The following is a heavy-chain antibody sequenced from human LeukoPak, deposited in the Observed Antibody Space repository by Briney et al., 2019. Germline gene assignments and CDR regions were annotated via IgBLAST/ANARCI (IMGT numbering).Heavy chain of an antibody. J-gene: IGHJ3*02. Sequence: SETLSLTCTVSGGSISSSSYYWGWIRQPPGKGLEWIGEINHSGSTNYNPSLKSRVTISVDTSKNQFSLKLSSVTAADTAVYYCARERCSSTSCYASAFDIWGQGTMVTVSS. CDR3: ARERCSSTSCYASAFDI. CDR2: INHSGST. V-gene: IGHV4-39*07. CDR1: GGSISSSSYY. D-gene: IGHD2-2*01.